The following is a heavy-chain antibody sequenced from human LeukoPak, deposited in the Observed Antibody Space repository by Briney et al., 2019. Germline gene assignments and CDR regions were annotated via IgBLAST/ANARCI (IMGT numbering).Heavy chain of an antibody. Sequence: SVKVSCKASGGTFISYAISWVRQAPGQGLEWMGGIIPIFGTANYAQKFQGRVTITADESTSTAYMELSSLRSEDTAVYYCAKSYNGYESKPDYWGQGTLVTVSS. CDR3: AKSYNGYESKPDY. J-gene: IGHJ4*02. V-gene: IGHV1-69*13. D-gene: IGHD5-12*01. CDR2: IIPIFGTA. CDR1: GGTFISYA.